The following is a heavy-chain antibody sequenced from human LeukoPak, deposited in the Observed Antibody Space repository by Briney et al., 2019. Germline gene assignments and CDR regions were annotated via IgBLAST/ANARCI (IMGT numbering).Heavy chain of an antibody. CDR1: GDSISDFY. CDR2: IYTSGST. V-gene: IGHV4-4*07. D-gene: IGHD3-16*01. CDR3: ATSMSPWPGEFYFDY. J-gene: IGHJ4*02. Sequence: SETLSLTCTVSGDSISDFYLNWIRQSAGKGLEWIGRIYTSGSTNYNPSLKSRVTMSVDTSENQLSLKVNSVTAADTAVYYCATSMSPWPGEFYFDYWGQGALVTVSS.